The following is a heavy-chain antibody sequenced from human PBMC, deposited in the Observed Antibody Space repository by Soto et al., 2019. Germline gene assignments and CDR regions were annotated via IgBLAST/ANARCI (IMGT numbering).Heavy chain of an antibody. J-gene: IGHJ4*02. CDR2: INPSGGST. CDR1: GYTFTSYY. Sequence: QVQLMQSGAEVKKPGASVTISCKGSGYTFTSYYIHWVRQAPRQGLEWMAIINPSGGSTNYAQKFQGRVTVTRDTSPITVNMELSSPSSEDTAVYYCARDLTAAVYWGQGTLVPVSS. CDR3: ARDLTAAVY. V-gene: IGHV1-46*01. D-gene: IGHD2-21*02.